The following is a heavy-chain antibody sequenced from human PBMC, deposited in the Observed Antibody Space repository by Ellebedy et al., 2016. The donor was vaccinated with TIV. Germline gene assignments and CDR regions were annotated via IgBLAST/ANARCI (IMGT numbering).Heavy chain of an antibody. CDR3: TTRAIQDLSM. D-gene: IGHD2-8*01. Sequence: GGSLRLSXAASGFTFSDALMIWVRQTPGKGLEWVGRITSKADGGAADYAAPVKGRFAISRDDSKKTVYLQMNSLKTEDTAVYFCTTRAIQDLSMWGQGTTVTVSS. J-gene: IGHJ6*02. CDR1: GFTFSDAL. CDR2: ITSKADGGAA. V-gene: IGHV3-15*01.